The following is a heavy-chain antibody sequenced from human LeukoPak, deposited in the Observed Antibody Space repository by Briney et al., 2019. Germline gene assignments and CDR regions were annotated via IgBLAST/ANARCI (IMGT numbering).Heavy chain of an antibody. D-gene: IGHD3-10*01. CDR1: GGSISSSSYH. J-gene: IGHJ4*02. V-gene: IGHV4-39*01. CDR2: IYYSGSA. Sequence: SETLSLTCSVSGGSISSSSYHWGWIRQSPGKGLEWIGSIYYSGSAYCNPSLKSRLTISVDTSKNQFPLKLNSVTAADTAVYYCARCISMVRGVIRPPDYWGQGTLVTVSS. CDR3: ARCISMVRGVIRPPDY.